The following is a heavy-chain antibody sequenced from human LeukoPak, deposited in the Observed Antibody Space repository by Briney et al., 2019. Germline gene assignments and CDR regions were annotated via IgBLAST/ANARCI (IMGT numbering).Heavy chain of an antibody. J-gene: IGHJ4*02. D-gene: IGHD4-17*01. Sequence: ASVKVSCKASGYTFTSYYMHWVRQAPGQGLEWMGIINPSGGSTRYAQKLQGRVTITRDTSTSTVYMELSSLRSEDTAVYYCARDGYGDSPDYWGQGTLVTVSS. V-gene: IGHV1-46*04. CDR1: GYTFTSYY. CDR2: INPSGGST. CDR3: ARDGYGDSPDY.